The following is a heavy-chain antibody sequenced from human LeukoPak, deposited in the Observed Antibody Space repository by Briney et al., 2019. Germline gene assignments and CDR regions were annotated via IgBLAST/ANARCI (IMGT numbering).Heavy chain of an antibody. Sequence: ASVKVSCKASGYTFTTYDINWVRQATGQGLEWMGWMNPHSGNTGFAQNFQGRVAMTRNTSIDTAYMELSSLRVEDTAVYYCVRGFRSDTSGREFDCWGQGTLVTVSS. CDR2: MNPHSGNT. CDR1: GYTFTTYD. V-gene: IGHV1-8*01. J-gene: IGHJ4*02. D-gene: IGHD2-2*01. CDR3: VRGFRSDTSGREFDC.